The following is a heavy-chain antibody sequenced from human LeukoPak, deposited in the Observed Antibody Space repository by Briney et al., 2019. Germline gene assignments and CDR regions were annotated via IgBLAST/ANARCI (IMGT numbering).Heavy chain of an antibody. J-gene: IGHJ3*02. CDR2: IIPILCIA. V-gene: IGHV1-69*04. CDR1: GGTFLNYA. CDR3: ARASQDYYGSGSYYRGGDAFDI. D-gene: IGHD3-10*01. Sequence: SVNVSCKTSGGTFLNYAISGVRQAPGQGLEWMGRIIPILCIANYAQKFQARVTLTADKSTSTAYMELSSLGSDDTAVYYCARASQDYYGSGSYYRGGDAFDIWGQGTMVTVSS.